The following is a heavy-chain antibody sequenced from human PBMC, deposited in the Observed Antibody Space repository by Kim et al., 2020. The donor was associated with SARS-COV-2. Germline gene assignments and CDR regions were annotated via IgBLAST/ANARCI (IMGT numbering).Heavy chain of an antibody. CDR3: ARDTVTTVTIGAPLYGMDV. D-gene: IGHD4-17*01. CDR1: GGTFSSYA. J-gene: IGHJ6*02. CDR2: IIPIFGTA. V-gene: IGHV1-69*13. Sequence: SVKVSCKASGGTFSSYAISWVRQAPGQGLEWMGGIIPIFGTANYAQKFQGRVTITADESTSTAYMELSSLRSEDTAVYYCARDTVTTVTIGAPLYGMDVWGQGTTVTVSS.